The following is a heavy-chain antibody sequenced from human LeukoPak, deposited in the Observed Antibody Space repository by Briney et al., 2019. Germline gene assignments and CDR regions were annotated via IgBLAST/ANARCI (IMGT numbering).Heavy chain of an antibody. CDR2: ISSSSSTI. CDR3: ARDPYYYDSSGYYYYYYGMDV. Sequence: GGSLRLSCAASGFTFSSHWMSWVRQAPGKGLEWVSYISSSSSTIYYADSVKGRFTISRDNAENSLYLQMNSLRAEDTAVYYCARDPYYYDSSGYYYYYYGMDVWGQGTTVTVSS. CDR1: GFTFSSHW. J-gene: IGHJ6*02. D-gene: IGHD3-22*01. V-gene: IGHV3-48*01.